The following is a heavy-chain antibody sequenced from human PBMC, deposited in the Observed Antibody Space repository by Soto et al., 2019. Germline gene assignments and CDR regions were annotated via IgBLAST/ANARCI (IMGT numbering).Heavy chain of an antibody. D-gene: IGHD4-17*01. V-gene: IGHV3-23*01. Sequence: EAQLLESGGGLVQPGGSLRLSCAVSGFTFNNNAMNWVRQAPGKGLEWVSTISASGGNTFYADSVKGRFTTSRDISKNTLYLQMNGLRAEDTAVYYCAKDPDDYGDYRGDYWGQVTLVTVSS. CDR1: GFTFNNNA. CDR2: ISASGGNT. CDR3: AKDPDDYGDYRGDY. J-gene: IGHJ4*02.